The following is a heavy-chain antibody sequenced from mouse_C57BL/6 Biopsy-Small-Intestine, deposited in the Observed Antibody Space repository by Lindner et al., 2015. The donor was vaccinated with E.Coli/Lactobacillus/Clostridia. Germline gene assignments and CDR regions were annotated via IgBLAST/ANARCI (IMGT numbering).Heavy chain of an antibody. CDR2: VYPKSGGT. D-gene: IGHD2-13*01. V-gene: IGHV1-84*02. CDR1: GYTFSDYY. Sequence: SVKVSCKASGYTFSDYYIHWVRQAPGQGLEWMGWVYPKSGGTTYAPKFKGRVTMTTDTSTSTVYMEMNRLTSDDTAVYYCAREFLGLAVTATGPWFDPWGQGTLVTVSS. CDR3: AREFLGLAVTATGPWFDP. J-gene: IGHJ4*01.